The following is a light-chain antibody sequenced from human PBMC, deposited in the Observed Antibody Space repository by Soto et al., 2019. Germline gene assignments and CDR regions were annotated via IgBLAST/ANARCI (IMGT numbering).Light chain of an antibody. J-gene: IGLJ3*02. Sequence: QAVATQPPSASGTPGQRVTITCYGDNSNIASNSVNWYQQLPGTAPKLLIYSDNRRPSGVPDRFSASKSGASAFLTISGLQSDDEADYYCSSWDRSLDNWMFGGGTKVTVL. V-gene: IGLV1-44*01. CDR3: SSWDRSLDNWM. CDR1: NSNIASNS. CDR2: SDN.